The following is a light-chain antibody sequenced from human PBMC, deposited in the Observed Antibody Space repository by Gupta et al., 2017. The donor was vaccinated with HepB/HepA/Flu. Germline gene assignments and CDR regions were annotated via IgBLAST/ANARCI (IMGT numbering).Light chain of an antibody. V-gene: IGKV1-39*01. Sequence: DIRITQSPSYLSASVGDRVTITCRASQSICSYLNWYQQKPGQAPKLLIYAASSLQSGVPSRFSGSGSGTDFTLTISSLQPEDFATYYCQQSYSTPLTFGGGTKLEIK. CDR3: QQSYSTPLT. CDR2: AAS. J-gene: IGKJ4*01. CDR1: QSICSY.